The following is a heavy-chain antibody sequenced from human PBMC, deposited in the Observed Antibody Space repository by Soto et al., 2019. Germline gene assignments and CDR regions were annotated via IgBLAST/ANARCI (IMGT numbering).Heavy chain of an antibody. D-gene: IGHD3-3*01. CDR1: GFTFSSYA. CDR3: ARDSLFWSPPSPLFEVDV. J-gene: IGHJ6*02. V-gene: IGHV3-30-3*01. CDR2: ISYDGSNK. Sequence: GGSLRLSCAASGFTFSSYAMHWVRQAPGKGLEWVAVISYDGSNKYYADSVKGRFTISRDNSKNTLYLQMNSLRAEDTAVYYCARDSLFWSPPSPLFEVDVWGQGTTVTVSS.